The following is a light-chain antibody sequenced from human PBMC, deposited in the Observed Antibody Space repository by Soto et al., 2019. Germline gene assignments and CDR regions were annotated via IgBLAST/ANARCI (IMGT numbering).Light chain of an antibody. CDR1: SSDVGAYNY. CDR3: SSYTTSRTLYV. Sequence: QSALTQPASVSGSPGQSITISCTGTSSDVGAYNYVSWYQQYPGKAPKYIIYDVTNRPSGVSYRFSGSKSGNTASLTISGLQAEDEADYYCSSYTTSRTLYVFGTGTKVTVL. J-gene: IGLJ1*01. V-gene: IGLV2-14*03. CDR2: DVT.